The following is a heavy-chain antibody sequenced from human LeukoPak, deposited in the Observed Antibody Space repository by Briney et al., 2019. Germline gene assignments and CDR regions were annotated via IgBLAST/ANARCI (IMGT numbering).Heavy chain of an antibody. V-gene: IGHV5-51*01. Sequence: GESLKISFKGSGSRFTSYWIGWVRPMPGKGLEWMGIIYPGDSDTRYSPSFQGQVTISADKSISTAYLQWSSLKASDTAMYYCARVLGYCSGGSCSKFDYWGQGTLVTVSS. CDR3: ARVLGYCSGGSCSKFDY. CDR2: IYPGDSDT. CDR1: GSRFTSYW. J-gene: IGHJ4*02. D-gene: IGHD2-15*01.